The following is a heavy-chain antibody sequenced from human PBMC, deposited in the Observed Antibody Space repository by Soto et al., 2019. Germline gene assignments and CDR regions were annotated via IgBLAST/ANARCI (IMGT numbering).Heavy chain of an antibody. Sequence: SETLSLTCAVSGGSISSSNWWSWVRQPPGKGLEWIGEIYHSGSTNYNPSLKSRVTISVDKSKNQFSLKLSSVTAADTAVYYCARLAAADLHAPFDYWGQGTLVTVSS. J-gene: IGHJ4*02. CDR2: IYHSGST. D-gene: IGHD6-13*01. V-gene: IGHV4-4*02. CDR3: ARLAAADLHAPFDY. CDR1: GGSISSSNW.